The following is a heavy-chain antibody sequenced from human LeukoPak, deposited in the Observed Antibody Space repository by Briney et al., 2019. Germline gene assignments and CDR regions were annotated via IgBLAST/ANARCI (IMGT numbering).Heavy chain of an antibody. J-gene: IGHJ4*02. Sequence: PGGSLRLSCAASGFTFSSYGMHGVRQAPGKGLEWVAFIRYDGSNKYYADSVKGRFTISRDNSKNTLYLQMNSLRAEDTAVYYCAKGDKVATILDYWGQGTLVTVSS. V-gene: IGHV3-30*02. CDR1: GFTFSSYG. D-gene: IGHD5-12*01. CDR3: AKGDKVATILDY. CDR2: IRYDGSNK.